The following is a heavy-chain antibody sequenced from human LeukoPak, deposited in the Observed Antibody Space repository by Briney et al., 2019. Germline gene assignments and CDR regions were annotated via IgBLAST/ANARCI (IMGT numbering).Heavy chain of an antibody. D-gene: IGHD1-26*01. CDR3: ARVKMGATASDYYYYYMDV. J-gene: IGHJ6*03. Sequence: GGSLRLSCAASGFTFSSYTMHWVRQAPGKRLQSVSAITSNGGYTHYADSVKGRFTISRDNSRNALLLQMGGLRIEDMAVYYCARVKMGATASDYYYYYMDVWGKGPTVTVSS. CDR1: GFTFSSYT. CDR2: ITSNGGYT. V-gene: IGHV3-64*02.